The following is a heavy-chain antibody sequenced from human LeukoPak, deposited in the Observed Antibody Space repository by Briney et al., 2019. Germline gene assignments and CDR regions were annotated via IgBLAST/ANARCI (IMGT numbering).Heavy chain of an antibody. CDR2: MNPNSGNT. J-gene: IGHJ5*02. CDR1: GYTLTSYD. V-gene: IGHV1-8*01. D-gene: IGHD3-9*01. Sequence: ASVKVSCKASGYTLTSYDINWVRQATGQGLEWTGWMNPNSGNTGYAQKFQGRVTMTRNTSISTAYMELSSLRSEDTAVYYCARRSFDWLLSGWFDPWGQGTLVTVSS. CDR3: ARRSFDWLLSGWFDP.